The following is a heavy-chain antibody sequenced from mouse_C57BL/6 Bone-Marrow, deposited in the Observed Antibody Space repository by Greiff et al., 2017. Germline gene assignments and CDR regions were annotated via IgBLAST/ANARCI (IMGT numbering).Heavy chain of an antibody. CDR2: IHPNSGST. D-gene: IGHD1-1*01. V-gene: IGHV1-64*01. CDR3: ARVHYYGSSYWYFDV. Sequence: QFQLQQPGAELVKPGASVKLSCKASGYTFTSYWMHWVKQRPGQGLEWIGMIHPNSGSTNYNEKFKSKATLTVDKSSSTAYMQLSSLTSEDSAVYYCARVHYYGSSYWYFDVWGTGTTVTVSS. J-gene: IGHJ1*03. CDR1: GYTFTSYW.